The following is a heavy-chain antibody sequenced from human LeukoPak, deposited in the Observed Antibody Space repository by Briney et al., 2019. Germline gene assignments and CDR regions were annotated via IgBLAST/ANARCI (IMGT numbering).Heavy chain of an antibody. D-gene: IGHD3-9*01. Sequence: SETLSLTCTVSGYSISSGYYWGWIRQPPGKGLEWIGSIYHSGSTYYNPSLKSRVTISVDTSKNQFSLKLSSVTAADTAVYYCARAPRITIYGFDYWGQGTLVTVSS. CDR2: IYHSGST. J-gene: IGHJ4*02. V-gene: IGHV4-38-2*02. CDR1: GYSISSGYY. CDR3: ARAPRITIYGFDY.